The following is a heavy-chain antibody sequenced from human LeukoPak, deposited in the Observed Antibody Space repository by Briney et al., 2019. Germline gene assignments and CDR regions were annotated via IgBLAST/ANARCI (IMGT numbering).Heavy chain of an antibody. CDR1: GYTFINYY. V-gene: IGHV1-46*01. CDR3: AREIGPRQLHLWGSAFDY. D-gene: IGHD5-18*01. Sequence: GASVKVSCKASGYTFINYYMHWVRQAPGQGLEWMGIINPNGGFASYAQKFQGRVTMTRDMSTSTVYMELSSLRSEDTAVYYCAREIGPRQLHLWGSAFDYWGQGTLVTVSS. J-gene: IGHJ4*02. CDR2: INPNGGFA.